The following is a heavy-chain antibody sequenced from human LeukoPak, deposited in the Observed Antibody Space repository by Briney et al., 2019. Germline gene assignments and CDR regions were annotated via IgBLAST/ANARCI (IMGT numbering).Heavy chain of an antibody. V-gene: IGHV4-61*08. J-gene: IGHJ4*02. CDR1: GGSISSGDYY. CDR3: AREYYYDSSGYSYFDY. Sequence: SETLSLTCTVSGGSISSGDYYWSWIRQPPGKGLEWIGYIYYSGSTNYNPSLKSRVTISVDTSKNQFSLKLSSVTAADTAVYYCAREYYYDSSGYSYFDYWGQGTLVTVSS. CDR2: IYYSGST. D-gene: IGHD3-22*01.